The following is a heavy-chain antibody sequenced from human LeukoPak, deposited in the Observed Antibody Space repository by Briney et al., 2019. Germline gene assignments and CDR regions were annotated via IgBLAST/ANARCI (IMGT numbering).Heavy chain of an antibody. D-gene: IGHD6-19*01. CDR2: ISSSGSTI. J-gene: IGHJ4*02. CDR3: ARERGSGWYKEGIFDY. Sequence: PGGSLRLPCAASGFTFSSYEMNWVRQAPGKGLEWVSYISSSGSTIYYADSVKGRFTISRDNAKNSLYLQMDSLRAEDTAVYYCARERGSGWYKEGIFDYWGQGTLVTDSS. V-gene: IGHV3-48*03. CDR1: GFTFSSYE.